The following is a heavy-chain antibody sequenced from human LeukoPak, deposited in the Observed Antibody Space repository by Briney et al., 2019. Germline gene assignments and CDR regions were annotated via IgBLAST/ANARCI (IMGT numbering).Heavy chain of an antibody. D-gene: IGHD4-17*01. Sequence: GGSLRLSCAASGFTFSSYAMSWVRQAPGKGLEWVSAISGSGGSTYYADSVKGRFTVSRDNSKNTLYLQMNSLRAEDTAVYYCRSGFGDYSSQENDYWGQGTLVTVSS. CDR1: GFTFSSYA. V-gene: IGHV3-23*01. CDR3: RSGFGDYSSQENDY. J-gene: IGHJ4*02. CDR2: ISGSGGST.